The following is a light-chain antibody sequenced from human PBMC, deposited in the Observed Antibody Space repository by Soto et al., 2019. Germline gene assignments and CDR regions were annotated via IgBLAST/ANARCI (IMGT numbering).Light chain of an antibody. V-gene: IGKV3-11*01. CDR2: GAS. CDR3: QQRNSWPIT. Sequence: EIVLTQSPASLSLSPGERATLFCRASQSVDSYLVWHQQKPGQAPRLLIFGASNRATGIPARFSGSGSGTDFTLIINSLEPDDFAVYYCQQRNSWPITFGQGTRLEI. CDR1: QSVDSY. J-gene: IGKJ5*01.